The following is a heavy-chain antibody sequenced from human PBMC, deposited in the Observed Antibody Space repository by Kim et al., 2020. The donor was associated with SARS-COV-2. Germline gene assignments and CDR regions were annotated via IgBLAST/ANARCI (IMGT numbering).Heavy chain of an antibody. D-gene: IGHD3-9*01. J-gene: IGHJ4*02. Sequence: SVKVSCKAPGGTFNSHTIIWVRQAPGQGLEWMGGIIPFSVSANYAQKFQDRVTITADESTSTAYMELSSLRAEDTAGYYCASYVIGPGAADEVVTGYLEYWGQGTRVTVSS. V-gene: IGHV1-69*13. CDR2: IIPFSVSA. CDR3: ASYVIGPGAADEVVTGYLEY. CDR1: GGTFNSHT.